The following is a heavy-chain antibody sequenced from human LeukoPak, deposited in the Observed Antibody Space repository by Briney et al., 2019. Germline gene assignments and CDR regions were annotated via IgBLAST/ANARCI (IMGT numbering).Heavy chain of an antibody. CDR3: AKPGILRWGAFDI. V-gene: IGHV3-23*01. Sequence: PGGSLRLSCVASGFTFSSYAMSWVRQAPGKGLEWVSAISGSGGSTYYADSVKGRFTISRDNSKNTLYLQMNSLRAEDTAVYYCAKPGILRWGAFDIWGQGTMVTVSS. J-gene: IGHJ3*02. CDR2: ISGSGGST. D-gene: IGHD3-16*01. CDR1: GFTFSSYA.